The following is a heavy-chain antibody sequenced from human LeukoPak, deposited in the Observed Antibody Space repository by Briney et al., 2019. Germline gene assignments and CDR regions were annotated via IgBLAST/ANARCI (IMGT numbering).Heavy chain of an antibody. CDR3: ARVWEYYYDSSGYPDY. CDR2: ISSSGSTI. CDR1: GFTFSDYY. J-gene: IGHJ4*02. Sequence: GGSLRLSCAASGFTFSDYYMSWIRQAPGKGLEWVSYISSSGSTIYYADSVKGRFTISRDNAKNSLYLQMNSLRAEDTAVYYCARVWEYYYDSSGYPDYWGQGTLVTVSS. V-gene: IGHV3-11*01. D-gene: IGHD3-22*01.